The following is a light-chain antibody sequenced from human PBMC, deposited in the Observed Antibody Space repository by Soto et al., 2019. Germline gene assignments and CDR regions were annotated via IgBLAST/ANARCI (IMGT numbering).Light chain of an antibody. Sequence: QSVLTQPASVSGSPGQSITISCTGTSSDVGGYNYGSWYQQHPGKAPKLMIYEVSNRPSGVSNRFSGSKSGNTASLTISGLQAEDEADYYCSSYTSSSTLVVFGGGTKRTGL. J-gene: IGLJ2*01. V-gene: IGLV2-14*01. CDR1: SSDVGGYNY. CDR3: SSYTSSSTLVV. CDR2: EVS.